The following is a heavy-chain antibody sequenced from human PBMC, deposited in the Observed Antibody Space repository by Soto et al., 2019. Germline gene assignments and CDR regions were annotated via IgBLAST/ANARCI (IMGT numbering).Heavy chain of an antibody. CDR1: GGTFSNYA. J-gene: IGHJ6*02. CDR3: ARDMIPAAISYRDYAMDV. D-gene: IGHD2-2*01. CDR2: IIPIFDTT. Sequence: QVQLVQSGAEVKKPGSSVKVSCKASGGTFSNYAFSWVRQVPGQGLEWMGGIIPIFDTTNYAQKFQGRVTITADESTSTSYMELSSLRYDDTAVFYCARDMIPAAISYRDYAMDVWGQGTTVTVSS. V-gene: IGHV1-69*01.